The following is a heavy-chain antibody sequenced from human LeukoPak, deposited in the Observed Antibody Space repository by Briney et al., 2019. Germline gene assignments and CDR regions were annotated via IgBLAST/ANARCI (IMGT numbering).Heavy chain of an antibody. CDR3: ARGRPHGNDY. V-gene: IGHV3-74*01. J-gene: IGHJ4*02. D-gene: IGHD4-23*01. CDR2: IASDGSST. CDR1: GFTFSSYW. Sequence: GGSLRLSCTASGFTFSSYWMNWVRQAPGKGLVWVSRIASDGSSTTYADSVKGRFSISRDNAKNTLYLQMNSLRVEDTAVYYCARGRPHGNDYWGQGTLVTVSS.